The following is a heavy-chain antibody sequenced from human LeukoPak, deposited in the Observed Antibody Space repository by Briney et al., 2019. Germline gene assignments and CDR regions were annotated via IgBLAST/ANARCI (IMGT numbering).Heavy chain of an antibody. CDR1: GGSISSSANF. CDR3: ARHEEEDGYNAKTFDY. J-gene: IGHJ4*02. Sequence: SETLSLTCTVSGGSISSSANFWGWVRQPQGRGLEWIASTYYSRNTYYNPSLKRRVTISVDTSNNQFSLKLSSVTAADTAVYYCARHEEEDGYNAKTFDYWGQGTLVTVSS. D-gene: IGHD5-24*01. CDR2: TYYSRNT. V-gene: IGHV4-39*01.